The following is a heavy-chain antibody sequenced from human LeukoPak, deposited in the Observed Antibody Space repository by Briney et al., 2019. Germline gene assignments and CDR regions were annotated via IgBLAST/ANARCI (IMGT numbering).Heavy chain of an antibody. CDR1: GFTFSSYG. D-gene: IGHD1-26*01. CDR3: ASYGSQSGLGY. V-gene: IGHV3-NL1*01. CDR2: IYSGGST. J-gene: IGHJ4*02. Sequence: GGSLRLSCAASGFTFSSYGMHWVRQAPGKGLEWVSVIYSGGSTYYADSVKGRFTISRDNSKNTLYLQMNSLRAEDTAVYYCASYGSQSGLGYWGQGTLVTVSS.